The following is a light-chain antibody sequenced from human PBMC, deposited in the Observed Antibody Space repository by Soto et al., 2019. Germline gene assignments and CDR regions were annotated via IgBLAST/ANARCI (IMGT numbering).Light chain of an antibody. Sequence: DIQMTQSPSSVSASVGDRVTITCRASQGINNWLAWYQQKPGKAPRLLIYTTSILQSGVPSRFSGSGSGTDFTLTISDLQPEDVATYYCLQAKSFPLTCGQGTKVEIK. CDR3: LQAKSFPLT. V-gene: IGKV1-12*01. CDR2: TTS. J-gene: IGKJ1*01. CDR1: QGINNW.